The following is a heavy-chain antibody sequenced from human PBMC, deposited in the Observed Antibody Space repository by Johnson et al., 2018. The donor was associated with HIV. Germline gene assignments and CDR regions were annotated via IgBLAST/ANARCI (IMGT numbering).Heavy chain of an antibody. D-gene: IGHD3-22*01. CDR1: GLTFSDYD. CDR3: ARGPIITMIVVPAPGWVHI. J-gene: IGHJ3*02. Sequence: VQLVESGGGLVKPGGSLRLSCAASGLTFSDYDMSWIRQAPGKGLEWVSYISSSGSTIYYADSVEGRFTISRDNSKNSLYLQMNSLRAEDTAVYYCARGPIITMIVVPAPGWVHIWGQGTMVTVSS. CDR2: ISSSGSTI. V-gene: IGHV3-11*01.